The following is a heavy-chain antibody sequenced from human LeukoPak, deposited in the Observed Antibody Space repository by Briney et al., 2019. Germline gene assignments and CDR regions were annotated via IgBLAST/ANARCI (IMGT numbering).Heavy chain of an antibody. CDR3: ASYGWGWSSIDC. CDR1: GITFSSNN. V-gene: IGHV3-23*01. D-gene: IGHD6-19*01. Sequence: GGSLRLSCAASGITFSSNNMTCVRQAPGKGLEWVSGITAGGDSTYYTESVKGRFTISRDNSKNTLYLQMNSLRAEDTAVYYCASYGWGWSSIDCWGQGTLVTVSS. CDR2: ITAGGDST. J-gene: IGHJ4*02.